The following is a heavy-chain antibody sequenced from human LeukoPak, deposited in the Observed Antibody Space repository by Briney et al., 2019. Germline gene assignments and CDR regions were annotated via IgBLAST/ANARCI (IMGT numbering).Heavy chain of an antibody. V-gene: IGHV1-46*01. CDR3: AKDFLVTGYSSGWYHGWHDY. J-gene: IGHJ4*02. Sequence: ASVKVSCKASGYTFTSYYMHWVRQAPGQGLEWMGIINPNGGSTSYAQKFQGRVTMTRDTSTSTVYMELSSLRSEDTAVYYCAKDFLVTGYSSGWYHGWHDYWGQGTLVTVSS. D-gene: IGHD6-19*01. CDR2: INPNGGST. CDR1: GYTFTSYY.